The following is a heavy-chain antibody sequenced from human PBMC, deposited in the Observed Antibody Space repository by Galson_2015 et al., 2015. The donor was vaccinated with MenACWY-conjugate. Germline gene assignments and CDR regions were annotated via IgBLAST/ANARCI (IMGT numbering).Heavy chain of an antibody. CDR2: TYYRSKWYN. Sequence: CAISGDSVSSNSATWSWIRQSLSRGLEWLGRTYYRSKWYNDYAVSVKSRIIIKSDTSKNQFSLQLNSVTPEDTAVYYCARDPGAARFDPWGQGTLVTVSS. V-gene: IGHV6-1*01. CDR1: GDSVSSNSAT. J-gene: IGHJ5*02. CDR3: ARDPGAARFDP. D-gene: IGHD3-10*01.